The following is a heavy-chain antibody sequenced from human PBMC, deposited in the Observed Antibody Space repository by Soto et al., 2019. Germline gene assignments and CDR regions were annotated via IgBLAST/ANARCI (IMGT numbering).Heavy chain of an antibody. CDR2: IDYSGST. J-gene: IGHJ5*02. D-gene: IGHD3-3*01. V-gene: IGHV4-59*01. CDR3: AKVNDFWTGYYSTNWFAP. CDR1: GGSISSYY. Sequence: QVQLQESGPGLVKPSETLSLTCTVSGGSISSYYWSWIRQPPGKGLEWIGYIDYSGSTNYNPSLKRRVTISVDTSKPQFSLKLSSVAAADTAVYYCAKVNDFWTGYYSTNWFAPWGQGTLVTVSS.